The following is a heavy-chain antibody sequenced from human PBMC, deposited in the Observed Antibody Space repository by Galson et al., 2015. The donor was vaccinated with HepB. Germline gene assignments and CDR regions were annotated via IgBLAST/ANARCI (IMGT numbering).Heavy chain of an antibody. CDR1: GGTFSRYA. Sequence: SVKVSCKASGGTFSRYAISWVRQAPGQGLEWMGRIIPILGIANYAQKFQGRVTITADKSTSTAYMELSSLRSEDTAVYYCARNIAPLAAAGGNYYYSYMDVWGKGTTVTVSS. D-gene: IGHD6-13*01. V-gene: IGHV1-69*04. CDR3: ARNIAPLAAAGGNYYYSYMDV. J-gene: IGHJ6*03. CDR2: IIPILGIA.